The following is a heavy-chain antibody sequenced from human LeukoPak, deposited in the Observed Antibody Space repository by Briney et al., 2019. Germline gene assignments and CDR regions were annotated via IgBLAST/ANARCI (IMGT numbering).Heavy chain of an antibody. J-gene: IGHJ4*02. Sequence: SQTLSLTCTVSGGSISSGGYYWSWIRQHPGKGLEWIGYIYYSGSTYYNPSLKSRVTISVDTSKNQFSLKLSSVTAADTAVYYCAREAAAAGRNYFDYWGQGTLVTVSS. CDR2: IYYSGST. CDR3: AREAAAAGRNYFDY. D-gene: IGHD6-13*01. CDR1: GGSISSGGYY. V-gene: IGHV4-31*03.